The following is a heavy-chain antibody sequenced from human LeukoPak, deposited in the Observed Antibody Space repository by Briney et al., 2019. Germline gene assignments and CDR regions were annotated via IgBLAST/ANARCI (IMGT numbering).Heavy chain of an antibody. J-gene: IGHJ4*02. D-gene: IGHD3-16*02. CDR2: MYDSGST. Sequence: PSETLSLTCTVSGGSISSDNYYWSWIRQSPGKGLEWIGYMYDSGSTYYNPSVESRVSISVDTSKNQFSLKLSSVTAADTAVYYCARTHYVWGSYRDTVNYFDYWGQGTLVTVSS. CDR3: ARTHYVWGSYRDTVNYFDY. V-gene: IGHV4-30-4*01. CDR1: GGSISSDNYY.